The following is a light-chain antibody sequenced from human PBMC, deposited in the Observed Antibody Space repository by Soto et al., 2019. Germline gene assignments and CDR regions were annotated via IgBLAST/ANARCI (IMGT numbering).Light chain of an antibody. V-gene: IGKV3-20*01. J-gene: IGKJ1*01. CDR1: QSVSSSY. Sequence: EIVLTHSPCTVSLSPVERATLSCRASQSVSSSYLACYQQTPCQPPRLLIYGASSRATGIPDRFSGSGSGTDFTPTISRLEPEDFAVYYCQKYGSSPSTFGQGTKLDIK. CDR3: QKYGSSPST. CDR2: GAS.